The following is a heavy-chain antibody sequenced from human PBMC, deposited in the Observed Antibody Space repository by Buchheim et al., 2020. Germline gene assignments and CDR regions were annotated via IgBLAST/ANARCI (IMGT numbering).Heavy chain of an antibody. Sequence: QVLLEESGGGLVKPGGSLRLSCAASGFSFRDYFMSWIRQAPGKGLEWISYISSRGDTEYYAESVRDRFSISRDDTNNSVFLQMTSLRADDTAVYFCARDLGAGAASFDHWGQGIL. V-gene: IGHV3-11*01. CDR2: ISSRGDTE. CDR3: ARDLGAGAASFDH. D-gene: IGHD6-13*01. J-gene: IGHJ4*02. CDR1: GFSFRDYF.